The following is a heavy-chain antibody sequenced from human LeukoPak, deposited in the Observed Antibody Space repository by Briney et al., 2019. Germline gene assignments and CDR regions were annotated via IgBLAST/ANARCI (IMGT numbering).Heavy chain of an antibody. V-gene: IGHV5-51*01. D-gene: IGHD5-24*01. CDR1: GYSFTSYW. J-gene: IGHJ6*03. CDR2: IYPGDSDT. Sequence: GESLKISCKGSGYSFTSYWIGWVRQMPGKGLEWMGIIYPGDSDTRYSPSFQGQVTISADKFISTAYLQWSSLKASDTAMYYCARLERNNYYYMDVWGKGTTVTISS. CDR3: ARLERNNYYYMDV.